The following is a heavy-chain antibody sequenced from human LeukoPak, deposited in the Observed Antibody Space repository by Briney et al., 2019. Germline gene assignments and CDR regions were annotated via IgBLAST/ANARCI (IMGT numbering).Heavy chain of an antibody. D-gene: IGHD3-10*01. J-gene: IGHJ6*02. Sequence: GGSLRLSCAASGFTFSDYYMSWIRQAPGKGLEWVSCISSSGSTIYYADSVKGRFTISRDNAKNSLYLQMNSLRAEDTAVYYCARSLMVRGVILDYYYYYGMDVWGQGTTVTVSS. CDR2: ISSSGSTI. CDR3: ARSLMVRGVILDYYYYYGMDV. CDR1: GFTFSDYY. V-gene: IGHV3-11*01.